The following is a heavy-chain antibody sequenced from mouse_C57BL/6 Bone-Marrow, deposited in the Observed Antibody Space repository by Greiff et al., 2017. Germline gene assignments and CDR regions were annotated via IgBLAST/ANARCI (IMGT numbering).Heavy chain of an antibody. J-gene: IGHJ2*01. D-gene: IGHD1-1*02. Sequence: QVQLQQSGAELVKPGASVKLSCKASGYTFTGYCINWVKQRPGQGLEWIGGIFPGSGSTYYNEKFKGKATFTVDKSSSTAYMLLSSLTSEDSAVYFGAGGSYFGNTYSCDYWGQGTTLTVSS. V-gene: IGHV1-75*01. CDR1: GYTFTGYC. CDR3: AGGSYFGNTYSCDY. CDR2: IFPGSGST.